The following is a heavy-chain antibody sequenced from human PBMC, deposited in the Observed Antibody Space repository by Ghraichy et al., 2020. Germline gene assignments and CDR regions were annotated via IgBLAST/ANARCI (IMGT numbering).Heavy chain of an antibody. V-gene: IGHV3-21*01. J-gene: IGHJ5*02. Sequence: GESLNISCAASGLTFSSYSMNWVRQAPGKGLEWVSSISSSSSYIYYADSVKGRFTISRDNAKNSLYLQMNSLRAEDTAVYYCARALGPGNWFDPWGQGTLVTVSS. CDR2: ISSSSSYI. CDR1: GLTFSSYS. CDR3: ARALGPGNWFDP.